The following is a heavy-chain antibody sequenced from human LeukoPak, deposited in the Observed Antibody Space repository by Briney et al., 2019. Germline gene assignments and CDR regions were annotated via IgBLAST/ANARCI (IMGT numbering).Heavy chain of an antibody. CDR1: GFTFSNYW. CDR2: ISNDGSIT. V-gene: IGHV3-74*01. D-gene: IGHD3-10*01. CDR3: ARDLYGSGY. J-gene: IGHJ1*01. Sequence: PGGSLRLSCAASGFTFSNYWMHWVRLAPGKGLVWVSRISNDGSITHYADSVKGRFTISRDNAKNALYLQMDSLRAEDTAVYYCARDLYGSGYWDQGTVVTVSS.